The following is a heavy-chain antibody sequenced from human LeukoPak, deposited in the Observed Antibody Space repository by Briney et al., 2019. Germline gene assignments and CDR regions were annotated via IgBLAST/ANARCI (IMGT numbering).Heavy chain of an antibody. CDR2: IYTSGFT. J-gene: IGHJ3*02. V-gene: IGHV4-4*07. Sequence: SETLSLTCTVSGDSISSFYWSWIRQPAGKGLEWIGRIYTSGFTNYNPSLKSRVTISVLTSKNRFSLKPVTAADTAVYYCATLTGGDDAFDIWGQGTMVTVSS. CDR3: ATLTGGDDAFDI. CDR1: GDSISSFY. D-gene: IGHD4-23*01.